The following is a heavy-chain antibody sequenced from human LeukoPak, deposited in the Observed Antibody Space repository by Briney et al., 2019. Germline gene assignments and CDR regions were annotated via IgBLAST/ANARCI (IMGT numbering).Heavy chain of an antibody. CDR1: GGSISSYY. Sequence: PSETLSLTCTASGGSISSYYWSWIRQPPGKGLKWIGNIYYSGYTTYSPSLRSRVTISVDTSKNQFSLKLSSVTAADTAVYYCAKQMTGYYSPFDYWGQGTLVTVSS. D-gene: IGHD3-9*01. CDR3: AKQMTGYYSPFDY. CDR2: IYYSGYT. J-gene: IGHJ4*02. V-gene: IGHV4-59*01.